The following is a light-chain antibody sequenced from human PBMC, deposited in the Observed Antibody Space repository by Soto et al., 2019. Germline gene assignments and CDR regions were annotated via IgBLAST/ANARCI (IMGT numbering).Light chain of an antibody. J-gene: IGKJ2*01. CDR1: QDISNY. CDR3: QQYDNLPRT. Sequence: DIQMTQSPSSLSASVGDRVTITCQASQDISNYLNWYQQKPGKAPKLLIYDASNFETGVPSRFSRSGSGTDFTFTISSLQPEDIATYYCQQYDNLPRTFGQGTQLEIK. V-gene: IGKV1-33*01. CDR2: DAS.